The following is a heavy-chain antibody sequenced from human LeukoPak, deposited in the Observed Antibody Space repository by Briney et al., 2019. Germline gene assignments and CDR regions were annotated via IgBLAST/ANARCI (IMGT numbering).Heavy chain of an antibody. J-gene: IGHJ4*02. CDR2: ISSSSSYL. Sequence: GSLRLSCAASGFTFSSYSMNWVRQAPGKGLEWVSSISSSSSYLYHADSVKGRFTISRDNAKNSLYLQMNSLRAEDTAVYYCARGTSTAMGVDNWGQGTLVTVSS. D-gene: IGHD5-18*01. CDR1: GFTFSSYS. CDR3: ARGTSTAMGVDN. V-gene: IGHV3-21*01.